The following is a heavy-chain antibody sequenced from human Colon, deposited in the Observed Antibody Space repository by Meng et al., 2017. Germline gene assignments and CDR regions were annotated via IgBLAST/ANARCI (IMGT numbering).Heavy chain of an antibody. CDR1: GLTFSNDV. CDR3: AREKASSGRAGWFDP. V-gene: IGHV3-30*01. CDR2: IAHDAGNK. Sequence: GESRKISGAASGLTFSNDVMHWARQTPGKGLEWLAGIAHDAGNKHYADSVKGRFTISRDNTKNTMYLQMDNLGTEDTAVYYCAREKASSGRAGWFDPWGQGTLVTVSS. D-gene: IGHD3-22*01. J-gene: IGHJ5*02.